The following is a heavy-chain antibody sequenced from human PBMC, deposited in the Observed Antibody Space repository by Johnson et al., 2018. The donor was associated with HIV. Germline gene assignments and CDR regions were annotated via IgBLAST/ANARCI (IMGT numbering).Heavy chain of an antibody. CDR1: QFTFSSYY. V-gene: IGHV3-73*01. CDR3: SYAFDI. J-gene: IGHJ3*02. CDR2: IRSKANNYAT. Sequence: VQLVESGGGLAKPAWSPRVSCAASQFTFSSYYMKCVRQASGKGLEWVGRIRSKANNYATTYAASLKGRFTISRDDSKNTAYLQMNSLKTEDTAVYYCSYAFDIWGQGTMVIVSS.